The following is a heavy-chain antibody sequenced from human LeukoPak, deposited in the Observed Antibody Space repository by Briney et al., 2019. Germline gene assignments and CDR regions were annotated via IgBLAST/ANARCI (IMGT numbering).Heavy chain of an antibody. V-gene: IGHV4-39*07. CDR3: ARWGWLRAFDY. Sequence: SETLSLTCTVSGGSISSSSYYWGWIRQPPGKGLEWIGSIYYSGSTYYNPSLKSRVTISVDTSKNQFSLKLSSVTAADTAVYYCARWGWLRAFDYWGQGTLVTVSS. CDR1: GGSISSSSYY. D-gene: IGHD5-12*01. J-gene: IGHJ4*02. CDR2: IYYSGST.